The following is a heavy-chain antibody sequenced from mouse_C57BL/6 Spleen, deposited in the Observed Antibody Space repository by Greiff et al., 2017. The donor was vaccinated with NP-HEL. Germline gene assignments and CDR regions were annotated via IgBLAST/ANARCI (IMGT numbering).Heavy chain of an antibody. J-gene: IGHJ3*01. CDR2: INPNYGTI. CDR1: GYSFTDYN. D-gene: IGHD2-2*01. Sequence: VQLQQSGPELVKPGASVKISCKASGYSFTDYNMNWVKQSNGKSLEWIGVINPNYGTISYNQKFKGKATLTVDQSSSTAYMQLNSLTSEDSAVYYCASPSTMVTPWFAYWGQGTLVTVSA. V-gene: IGHV1-39*01. CDR3: ASPSTMVTPWFAY.